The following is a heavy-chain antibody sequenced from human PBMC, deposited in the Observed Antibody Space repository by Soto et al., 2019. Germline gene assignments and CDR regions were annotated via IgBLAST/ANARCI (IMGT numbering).Heavy chain of an antibody. D-gene: IGHD6-6*01. Sequence: GESLNISCKGSGYSFRTYWIGWVRQMPGKGLEWMGMIYPGDSDTRYSPSFQGQVTISADKSISTAYLQWSSLKASDTAMYYCARHDTDSSSRDAIEIWGQGTMVTVSS. V-gene: IGHV5-51*01. CDR2: IYPGDSDT. J-gene: IGHJ3*02. CDR3: ARHDTDSSSRDAIEI. CDR1: GYSFRTYW.